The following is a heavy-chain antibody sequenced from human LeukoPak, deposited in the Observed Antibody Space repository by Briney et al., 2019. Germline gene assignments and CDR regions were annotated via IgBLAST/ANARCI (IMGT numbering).Heavy chain of an antibody. CDR2: IYYSGST. Sequence: SETLSLTCTVSGGSISSGGYYWSWIRQHPGKGLEWIGYIYYSGSTYYNPSLKSRVTISVDTSKNQFSLKLSSVTAADTAVHYCAREYSSSFDYWGQGTLVTVSS. CDR3: AREYSSSFDY. D-gene: IGHD6-6*01. V-gene: IGHV4-31*03. CDR1: GGSISSGGYY. J-gene: IGHJ4*02.